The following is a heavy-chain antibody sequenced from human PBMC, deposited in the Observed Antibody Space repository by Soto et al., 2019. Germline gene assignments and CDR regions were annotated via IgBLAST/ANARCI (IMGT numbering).Heavy chain of an antibody. D-gene: IGHD1-26*01. CDR3: AKDRIRYSGSYYFDY. CDR2: ISYDGSNK. CDR1: GFTFSSYG. J-gene: IGHJ4*02. Sequence: QVQLVESGGGVVQPGRSLRLSCAASGFTFSSYGMHWVRQAPGKGLEWVAVISYDGSNKYYADSVKGRFTISRDNSKNTLYLQMNSLRAEDTAVYYCAKDRIRYSGSYYFDYWGQGTLVTVSS. V-gene: IGHV3-30*18.